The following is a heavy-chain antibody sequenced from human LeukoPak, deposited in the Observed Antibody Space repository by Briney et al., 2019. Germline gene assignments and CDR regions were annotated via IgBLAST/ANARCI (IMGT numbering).Heavy chain of an antibody. V-gene: IGHV1-69*06. CDR3: ARGIVATIPLFSY. D-gene: IGHD5-12*01. Sequence: GASVKVSCKASGGTFSSYAISWVRQAPGQGLEWMGGIIPIFGTANYAQKFQGRVTITADKSTSTAYMELSRLRSDDTAVYYCARGIVATIPLFSYWGQGTLVTVSS. CDR1: GGTFSSYA. CDR2: IIPIFGTA. J-gene: IGHJ4*02.